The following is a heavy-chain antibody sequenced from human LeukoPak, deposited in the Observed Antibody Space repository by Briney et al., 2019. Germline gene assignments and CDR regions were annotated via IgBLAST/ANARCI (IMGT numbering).Heavy chain of an antibody. CDR2: IIPIFGTA. V-gene: IGHV1-69*13. CDR1: GGTFSSYA. Sequence: SVKVSCKASGGTFSSYAISWVRQAPGQGLEWMGGIIPIFGTANYAQKFQGRVTITADESTSTAYMELRSLRSEDTAVYYCARSPYSSSQFDPWGQGTLVTVSS. CDR3: ARSPYSSSQFDP. D-gene: IGHD6-13*01. J-gene: IGHJ5*02.